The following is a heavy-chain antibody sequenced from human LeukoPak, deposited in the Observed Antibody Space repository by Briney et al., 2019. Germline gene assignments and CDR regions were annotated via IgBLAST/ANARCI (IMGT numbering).Heavy chain of an antibody. Sequence: AGGSLRLSCAASGFTFSSYAMGWVRQAPGKGLEWVSAISGSGGSTYYADSVKGRFTISRDNSKNTLYLQMNSLRAEDTAVYYCAKDPYDYYDSSGYYYEPYFDYWGQGTLVTVSS. CDR1: GFTFSSYA. V-gene: IGHV3-23*01. D-gene: IGHD3-22*01. CDR3: AKDPYDYYDSSGYYYEPYFDY. CDR2: ISGSGGST. J-gene: IGHJ4*02.